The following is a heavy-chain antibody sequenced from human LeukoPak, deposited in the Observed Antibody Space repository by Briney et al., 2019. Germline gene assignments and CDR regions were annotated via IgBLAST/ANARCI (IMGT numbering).Heavy chain of an antibody. J-gene: IGHJ4*02. CDR1: GYTFTSYG. Sequence: ASVKVSCKASGYTFTSYGISWVRQAPGQGLEWMGWISAYNGNTNYAQKLQGRVTMTTDTSTSTAYMELSGLTSEDTAVYYCARDQEGFDYWGQGTLVTVSS. V-gene: IGHV1-18*01. CDR3: ARDQEGFDY. CDR2: ISAYNGNT.